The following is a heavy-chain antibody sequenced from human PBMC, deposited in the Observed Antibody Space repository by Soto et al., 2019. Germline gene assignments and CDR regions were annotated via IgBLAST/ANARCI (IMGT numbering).Heavy chain of an antibody. Sequence: PGGSLRLSCEASGLTFSNHEMNWVRQAPGKGLEWVSYISSSGSTIYYSDSVKGRFTISRDNAKNALYLQMNSLRAEDTAIYYCARGSVYEYDNYGMDDWAQGTTVTVSS. CDR3: ARGSVYEYDNYGMDD. CDR1: GLTFSNHE. D-gene: IGHD5-12*01. CDR2: ISSSGSTI. V-gene: IGHV3-48*03. J-gene: IGHJ6*02.